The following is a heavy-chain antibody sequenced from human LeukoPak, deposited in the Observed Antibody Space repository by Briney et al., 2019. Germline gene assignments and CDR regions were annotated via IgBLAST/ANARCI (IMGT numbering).Heavy chain of an antibody. D-gene: IGHD2-15*01. Sequence: SETLSLTCAVSGGSISSGGYSWSWIRQPPGKGLEWIGYIYHSGSTYYNPSLKSRVTISVDRSKNQFSLKLSSVTAADTAVYYCARFGCSGGSCYPHYFDYWGQGILVTVSS. J-gene: IGHJ4*02. CDR1: GGSISSGGYS. V-gene: IGHV4-30-2*01. CDR2: IYHSGST. CDR3: ARFGCSGGSCYPHYFDY.